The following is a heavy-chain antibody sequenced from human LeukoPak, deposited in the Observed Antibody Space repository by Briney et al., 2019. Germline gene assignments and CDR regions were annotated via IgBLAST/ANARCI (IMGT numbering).Heavy chain of an antibody. CDR2: IYYSGNT. J-gene: IGHJ2*01. CDR1: GGSISSYY. D-gene: IGHD3-16*01. V-gene: IGHV4-59*08. CDR3: ARGGWGMAQRNWYFDL. Sequence: SETLFLTCTVSGGSISSYYWSWIRQPPGKGLEWIGYIYYSGNTNYNPSLKSRVTISVDTSKNQFSLKLSSVTAADTAVYFCARGGWGMAQRNWYFDLWGRGTLVTVSS.